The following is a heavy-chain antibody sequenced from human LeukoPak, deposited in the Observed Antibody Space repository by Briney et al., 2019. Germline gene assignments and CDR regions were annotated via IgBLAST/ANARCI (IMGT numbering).Heavy chain of an antibody. D-gene: IGHD1-1*01. Sequence: GASVRVSCKASGYTLSAYYMHWVRQAPGQGLQWVGWINPLSGGTNTAQNLLGRLTMTRDATINTVHMDLSSLRSDDTAVYFCANAPTGAYDAFHFWGQGTMVTVSS. J-gene: IGHJ3*01. CDR1: GYTLSAYY. CDR3: ANAPTGAYDAFHF. CDR2: INPLSGGT. V-gene: IGHV1-2*02.